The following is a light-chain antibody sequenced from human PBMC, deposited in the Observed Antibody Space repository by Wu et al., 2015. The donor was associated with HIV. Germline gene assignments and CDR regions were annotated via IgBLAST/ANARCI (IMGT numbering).Light chain of an antibody. Sequence: EIVLTQSPATLSLSPGEGATLSCRASQIISTYLAWYQQKPGQPPRLLIYNASNRATGIPARFSGSGSGTDFTLTISSLEPDDVAVYYCQQRANWPRTFGQGTSLEIK. CDR2: NAS. CDR3: QQRANWPRT. CDR1: QIISTY. V-gene: IGKV3-11*01. J-gene: IGKJ2*01.